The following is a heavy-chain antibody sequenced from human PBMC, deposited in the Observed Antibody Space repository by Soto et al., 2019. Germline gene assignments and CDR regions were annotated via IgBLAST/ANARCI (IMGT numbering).Heavy chain of an antibody. Sequence: GGSLRLSCAASGFTFSSYSMNWVRQAPGKGLEWVSYISSSSSSIYYADSVKGRFTISRDNSKNSLYLQMNSLRAEDTAVYYWAKGVPGIAVAGTGYFQHWGQGTPVTVSS. CDR3: AKGVPGIAVAGTGYFQH. J-gene: IGHJ1*01. CDR1: GFTFSSYS. D-gene: IGHD6-19*01. CDR2: ISSSSSSI. V-gene: IGHV3-48*01.